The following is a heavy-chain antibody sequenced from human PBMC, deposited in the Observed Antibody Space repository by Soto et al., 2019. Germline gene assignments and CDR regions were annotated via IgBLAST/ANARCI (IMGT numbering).Heavy chain of an antibody. CDR1: GGSISSSSYY. CDR2: IYYSGST. D-gene: IGHD6-6*01. V-gene: IGHV4-31*03. CDR3: AREYSSSSGTTDAFDI. J-gene: IGHJ3*02. Sequence: SETLSLTCTVSGGSISSSSYYWGWIRQHPGKGLEWIGYIYYSGSTYYNPSLKSRVTISVDTSKNQFSLKLSSVTAADTAVYYCAREYSSSSGTTDAFDIWGQGTMVTVSS.